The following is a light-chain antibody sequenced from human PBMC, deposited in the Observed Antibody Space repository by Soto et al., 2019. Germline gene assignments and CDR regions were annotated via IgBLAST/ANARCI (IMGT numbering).Light chain of an antibody. CDR2: KES. J-gene: IGKJ1*01. CDR3: QKYNGYRWT. CDR1: QSISSW. Sequence: DLQMTQSPSIVSASLGDSVTITCRASQSISSWLAWYQQKTGKAPKILIYKESSLESGVPSRSSGSGSGTELTLTISRLQPDDFATYYCQKYNGYRWTXGQGTKVDIK. V-gene: IGKV1-5*03.